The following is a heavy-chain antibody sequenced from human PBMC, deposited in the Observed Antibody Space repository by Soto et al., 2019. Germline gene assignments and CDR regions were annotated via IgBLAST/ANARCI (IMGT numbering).Heavy chain of an antibody. J-gene: IGHJ4*02. CDR2: IHHTGTA. CDR1: GDSITDYY. V-gene: IGHV4-59*01. D-gene: IGHD5-12*01. CDR3: ARYSVATIRFFDY. Sequence: PSETLSLTCTVSGDSITDYYWSWIREPPGKGLEWIAYIHHTGTANYNPSLKSRVTISVDTSKSQFSLRLSSVTAADTAVYFCARYSVATIRFFDYWGQGTLVTVSS.